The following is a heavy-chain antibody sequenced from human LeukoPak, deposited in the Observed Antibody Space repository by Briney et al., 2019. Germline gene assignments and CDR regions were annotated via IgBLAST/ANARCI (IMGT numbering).Heavy chain of an antibody. D-gene: IGHD3-10*01. V-gene: IGHV1-2*02. Sequence: ASVKVSCKASGYSFTGHYMHWVRQAPGQGLEWMGWINPKSGGTNYAQKFQGRVTMTRDTSISTAYMYMSSLRSEDTAVYYCARDGRVAFDIWGQGTMVTVSS. CDR1: GYSFTGHY. CDR2: INPKSGGT. CDR3: ARDGRVAFDI. J-gene: IGHJ3*02.